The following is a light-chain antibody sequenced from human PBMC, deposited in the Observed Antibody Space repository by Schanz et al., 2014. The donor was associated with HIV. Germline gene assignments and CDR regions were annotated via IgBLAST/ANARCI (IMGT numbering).Light chain of an antibody. Sequence: QSALTQPPSASGSPGQSVTISCTGTSSDVGAYDRVSWYQQPPGTAPKLIVYEVKNRPSGVPGRFSGSKSGNTASLTISGLQAEDEADYYCSSYRSRLTLIFGGGTKLTVL. CDR2: EVK. V-gene: IGLV2-18*02. J-gene: IGLJ2*01. CDR1: SSDVGAYDR. CDR3: SSYRSRLTLI.